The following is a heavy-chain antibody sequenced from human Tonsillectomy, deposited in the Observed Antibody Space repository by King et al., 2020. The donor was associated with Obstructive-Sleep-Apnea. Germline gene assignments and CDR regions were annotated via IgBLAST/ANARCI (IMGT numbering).Heavy chain of an antibody. V-gene: IGHV3-30*18. Sequence: VQLVESGGGVVQPGGSLRLSCAASGFTLSSYGMHWVRQAPGKGLEWVAVISYDGNNKYYADSVKGRFTISRDNSKNTLYLQMNSLRAEDTAMYYCAKCYNSGSYYNGPRGWGQGTLVTVSS. D-gene: IGHD3-10*01. CDR1: GFTLSSYG. CDR3: AKCYNSGSYYNGPRG. CDR2: ISYDGNNK. J-gene: IGHJ4*02.